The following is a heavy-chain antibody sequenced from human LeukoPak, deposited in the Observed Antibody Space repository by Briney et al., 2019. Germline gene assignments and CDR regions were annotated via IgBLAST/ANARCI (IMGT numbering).Heavy chain of an antibody. CDR3: ARHRDRGRVGASPWSDY. V-gene: IGHV5-51*01. D-gene: IGHD1-26*01. CDR2: IYPGDSDT. Sequence: GESLKISCKGSGYSFTSYWIGWVRQMPGKSLEWMGSIYPGDSDTRYSPSLQGQVTISSDKSISSAYLQWSSLKASDTAMYYCARHRDRGRVGASPWSDYWGQGTLVTVSS. J-gene: IGHJ4*02. CDR1: GYSFTSYW.